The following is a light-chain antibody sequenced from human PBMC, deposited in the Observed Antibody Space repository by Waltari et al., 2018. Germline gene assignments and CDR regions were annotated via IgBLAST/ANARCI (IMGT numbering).Light chain of an antibody. CDR2: DDS. V-gene: IGLV3-21*02. Sequence: SYVLTQPPSVSVAPGQTASIPCGGDNIGSKSVHWYQQKAGQAPVLVVHDDSDRPSGIPERLSGSNSGNTATLTISRVEAGDEADFYCQVWDSGSGHPHVVFGGGTRLTVL. CDR3: QVWDSGSGHPHVV. J-gene: IGLJ2*01. CDR1: NIGSKS.